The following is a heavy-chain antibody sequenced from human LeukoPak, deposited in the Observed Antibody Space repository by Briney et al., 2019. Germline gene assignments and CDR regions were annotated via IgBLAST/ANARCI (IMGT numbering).Heavy chain of an antibody. Sequence: GASVKVSCKASGYTFTSYAMHWVRQAPGQRLEWMGWINAGNGNTKYSQEFQGRVTITRDTSASTAYMELSSLRSEDTAVYYCARGAWDYVSDYYYYMDVWGKGTTVTVSS. CDR3: ARGAWDYVSDYYYYMDV. CDR2: INAGNGNT. J-gene: IGHJ6*03. D-gene: IGHD3-16*01. CDR1: GYTFTSYA. V-gene: IGHV1-3*03.